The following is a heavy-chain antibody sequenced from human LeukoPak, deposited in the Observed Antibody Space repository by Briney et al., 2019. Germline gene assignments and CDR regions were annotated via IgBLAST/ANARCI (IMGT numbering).Heavy chain of an antibody. V-gene: IGHV1-24*01. CDR1: RYTLTELS. Sequence: ASVEVSCKVSRYTLTELSMHWVRQAPGKGLEWMGGFDPEHGETIYAQKFQGRVTMTEGTSTDTAYMELSSLRSEDTAVYYCATGRLYYDRRGYYENDAFDTWGQGTMVTVSS. CDR2: FDPEHGET. J-gene: IGHJ3*02. CDR3: ATGRLYYDRRGYYENDAFDT. D-gene: IGHD3-22*01.